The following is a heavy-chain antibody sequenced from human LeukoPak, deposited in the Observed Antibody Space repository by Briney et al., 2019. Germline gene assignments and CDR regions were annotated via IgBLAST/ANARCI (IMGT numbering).Heavy chain of an antibody. CDR3: AKHSLRVFGVVNEDDAFDI. Sequence: PGGSLRLSCAASGFTFSSYAMSWVRQAPGKGLEWVSAISGSGGSTYYADSVKGRFTISRDSSKNTLYLQMNSLRAEDTAVYYCAKHSLRVFGVVNEDDAFDIWGQGTMVTVSS. CDR2: ISGSGGST. CDR1: GFTFSSYA. V-gene: IGHV3-23*01. J-gene: IGHJ3*02. D-gene: IGHD3-3*01.